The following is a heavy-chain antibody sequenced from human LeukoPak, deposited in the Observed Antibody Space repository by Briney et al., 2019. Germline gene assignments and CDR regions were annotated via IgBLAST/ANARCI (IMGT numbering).Heavy chain of an antibody. D-gene: IGHD3-3*01. V-gene: IGHV3-48*04. CDR1: GFTFSSYS. J-gene: IGHJ4*02. Sequence: GGSLRLSCAASGFTFSSYSMNWVRQAPGKGLEWVSYISSSSSTIYYADSVKGRFTISRDNAKNSLYLQMNSLRAEDTAVYYCARERGYDFWSGSRVLFDYWGQGTLVTVSS. CDR2: ISSSSSTI. CDR3: ARERGYDFWSGSRVLFDY.